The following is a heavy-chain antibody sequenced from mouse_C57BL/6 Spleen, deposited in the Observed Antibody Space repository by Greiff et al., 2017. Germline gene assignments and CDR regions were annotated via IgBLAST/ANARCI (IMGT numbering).Heavy chain of an antibody. CDR3: ARGDYYGSSYVYFDV. V-gene: IGHV1-82*01. D-gene: IGHD1-1*01. CDR2: IYPGDGDT. CDR1: GYAFSSSW. J-gene: IGHJ1*03. Sequence: VQLVESGPELVKPGASVKISCKASGYAFSSSWMNWVKQRPGKGLEWIGRIYPGDGDTNYNGKFKGKATLTADKSSSTAYMQLSSLTSEDSAVYVCARGDYYGSSYVYFDVWGTGTTVTVSS.